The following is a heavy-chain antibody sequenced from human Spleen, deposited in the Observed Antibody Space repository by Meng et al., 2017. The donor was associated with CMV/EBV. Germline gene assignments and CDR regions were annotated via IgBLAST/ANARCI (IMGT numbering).Heavy chain of an antibody. Sequence: GESLKISCAASGFTFSSYGIHWVRQAPGKGLEWVAFIRYDGSSKYSADSVKGRFAISRDNSKNTVYLQMNSLRAEDTATYYCATDGADNDYGLDVWGHGTTVTVSS. J-gene: IGHJ6*02. CDR2: IRYDGSSK. CDR1: GFTFSSYG. CDR3: ATDGADNDYGLDV. V-gene: IGHV3-30*02. D-gene: IGHD5-24*01.